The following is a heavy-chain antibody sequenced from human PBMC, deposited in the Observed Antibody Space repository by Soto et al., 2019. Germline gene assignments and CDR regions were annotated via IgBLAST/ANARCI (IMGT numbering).Heavy chain of an antibody. V-gene: IGHV3-23*01. J-gene: IGHJ4*02. CDR2: ISGSGDNT. CDR3: ADGREWSFNFDY. D-gene: IGHD2-8*01. Sequence: GGSLRLSCTASGFTFSSYAMSWVRQAPGKGLEWVSSISGSGDNTYYPDSVMGRFTISRDNSKNTLYLQMSSLRAEDTAVYYCADGREWSFNFDYWGQGTLVTVSS. CDR1: GFTFSSYA.